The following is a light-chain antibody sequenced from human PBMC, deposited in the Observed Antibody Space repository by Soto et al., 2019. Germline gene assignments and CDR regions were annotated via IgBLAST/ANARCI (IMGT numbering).Light chain of an antibody. CDR3: QQRTNWPLT. CDR2: EAS. CDR1: QSVSTR. J-gene: IGKJ4*01. Sequence: EIVLTQSPATLSLSPGERATLSCRASQSVSTRLAWYQQKPGQAPRLLIYEASNRATGIPARFSGSGSGTDFTLTSSSLDPEDFAVYYCQQRTNWPLTFGGGTQVEIK. V-gene: IGKV3-11*01.